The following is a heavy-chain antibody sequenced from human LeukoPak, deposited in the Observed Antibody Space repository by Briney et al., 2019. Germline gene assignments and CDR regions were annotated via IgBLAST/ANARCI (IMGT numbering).Heavy chain of an antibody. CDR3: ARDVEGSSWSWSDP. CDR2: IIPSFDTP. CDR1: GGTFSSYV. Sequence: SVKVCCKASGGTFSSYVISWVRQAPGHGLEWMGRIIPSFDTPTYAQKFQGRVTITADKSSTTAYMELSSLRFDDTAVYYCARDVEGSSWSWSDPWGQGTLITVSS. J-gene: IGHJ5*02. D-gene: IGHD2-2*01. V-gene: IGHV1-69*06.